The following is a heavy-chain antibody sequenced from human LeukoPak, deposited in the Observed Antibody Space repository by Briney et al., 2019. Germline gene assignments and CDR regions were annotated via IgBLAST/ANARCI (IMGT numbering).Heavy chain of an antibody. J-gene: IGHJ4*02. D-gene: IGHD6-19*01. Sequence: GESLKISCKASGYSFTPYWIAWVRQMPGKGLEWMGMIYPGDSDTRYSPSFQGQITISVDKSISIAYLQWSSLKASGTAMYYCARLLQGVAGTWGYWGQGTLVTV. CDR3: ARLLQGVAGTWGY. CDR1: GYSFTPYW. V-gene: IGHV5-51*01. CDR2: IYPGDSDT.